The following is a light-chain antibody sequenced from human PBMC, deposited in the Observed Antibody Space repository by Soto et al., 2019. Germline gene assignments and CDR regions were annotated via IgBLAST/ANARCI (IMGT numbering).Light chain of an antibody. J-gene: IGLJ2*01. Sequence: QSALTQPASVSGSPGQSITISCTGTSSDVGGYNYVSWYQQYPGKAPKLMIYDVNIRPSGVTYRFAGSRSGNSASLTISVLQAEDEAVYYCSSYASSTTLEGVFGGGTKVTVL. CDR2: DVN. V-gene: IGLV2-14*03. CDR3: SSYASSTTLEGV. CDR1: SSDVGGYNY.